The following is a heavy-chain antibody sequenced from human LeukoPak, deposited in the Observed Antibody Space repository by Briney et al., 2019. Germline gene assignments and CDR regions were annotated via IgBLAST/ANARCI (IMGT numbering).Heavy chain of an antibody. D-gene: IGHD2-15*01. CDR1: GYTFTSYY. J-gene: IGHJ6*03. Sequence: GASMKVSCKASGYTFTSYYMHWVRQAPGQGLEWMGIINPSGGSTSYAQKFQGRVTMTRDMSTSTVYMELSSLRSEDTAVYYCARGPEAVVAATLGDYYYYYMDVWGKGTTVTISS. CDR2: INPSGGST. CDR3: ARGPEAVVAATLGDYYYYYMDV. V-gene: IGHV1-46*01.